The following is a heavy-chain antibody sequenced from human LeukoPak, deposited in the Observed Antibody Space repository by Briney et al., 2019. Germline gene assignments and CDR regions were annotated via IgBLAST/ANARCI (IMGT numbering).Heavy chain of an antibody. CDR1: GGSISSGGYY. Sequence: SQTLSLTCTVSGGSISSGGYYWSWIRQHPGKGLKWIGYIYYSGSTYYNPSLKSRVTISVDTSKNQFSLKLSSVPAADTAVYYCARYYYDSSGYYYFDYWGQGTLVTVSS. J-gene: IGHJ4*02. CDR3: ARYYYDSSGYYYFDY. CDR2: IYYSGST. D-gene: IGHD3-22*01. V-gene: IGHV4-31*03.